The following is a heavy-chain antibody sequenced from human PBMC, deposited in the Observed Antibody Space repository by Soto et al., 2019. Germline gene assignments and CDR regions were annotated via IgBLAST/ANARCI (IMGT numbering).Heavy chain of an antibody. Sequence: GGSLRLSCTASGFTFGDFGMSWFRQVPGKGLEWVGFIRKQTYGGTAESAASVKGRFILSRDDSKSIAYLQMNSLKIEDAGVYYCARAGGGDYFEVDIWGQGTLVTVSS. CDR3: ARAGGGDYFEVDI. V-gene: IGHV3-49*03. CDR2: IRKQTYGGTA. CDR1: GFTFGDFG. D-gene: IGHD1-26*01. J-gene: IGHJ4*02.